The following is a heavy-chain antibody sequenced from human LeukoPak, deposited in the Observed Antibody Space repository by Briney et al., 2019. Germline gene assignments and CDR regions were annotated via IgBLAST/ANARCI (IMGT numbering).Heavy chain of an antibody. CDR3: ARDTAAVVPFGGVIPLGY. D-gene: IGHD3-16*01. CDR1: GYTFTSYG. Sequence: SVKVSCKASGYTFTSYGISWVRQAPGQGLEWMGRIIPIFGTANYAQKFQGRVTITTDESTSTAYMELSTLRSEDTAVCYCARDTAAVVPFGGVIPLGYWGQGTLVTVSS. V-gene: IGHV1-69*05. CDR2: IIPIFGTA. J-gene: IGHJ4*02.